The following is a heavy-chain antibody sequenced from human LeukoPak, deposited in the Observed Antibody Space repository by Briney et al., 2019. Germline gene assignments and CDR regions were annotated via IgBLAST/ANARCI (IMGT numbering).Heavy chain of an antibody. CDR1: GGSISSGDYY. J-gene: IGHJ5*02. CDR3: ARGGLSNVDTAMVNGGGNWFDP. Sequence: KTSQTLSLTCTVSGGSISSGDYYWSWIRQHPGKGLEWIGYIYYSGSTYYNPSLKSRVTISVDTSKNQFSLKLSSVTAADTAVYYCARGGLSNVDTAMVNGGGNWFDPWGQGTLVTVSS. V-gene: IGHV4-31*03. CDR2: IYYSGST. D-gene: IGHD5-18*01.